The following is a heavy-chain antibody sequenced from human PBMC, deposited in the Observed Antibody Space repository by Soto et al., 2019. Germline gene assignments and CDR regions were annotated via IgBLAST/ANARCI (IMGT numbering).Heavy chain of an antibody. Sequence: GASVKVSCKASGYTFTGYYMHWVRQAPGQGLEWMGWINPNSGGTNYAQKFQGWVTMTRDTSISTAYMELSRLRSDDTAVYYCARGAPRDGDYHRGPYYYYMDVWGKGTTVTVSS. V-gene: IGHV1-2*04. J-gene: IGHJ6*03. CDR1: GYTFTGYY. D-gene: IGHD4-17*01. CDR2: INPNSGGT. CDR3: ARGAPRDGDYHRGPYYYYMDV.